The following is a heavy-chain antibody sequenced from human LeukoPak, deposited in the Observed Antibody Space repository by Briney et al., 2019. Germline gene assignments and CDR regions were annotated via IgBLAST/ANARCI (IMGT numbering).Heavy chain of an antibody. CDR1: GGSISSYY. J-gene: IGHJ4*02. CDR2: IYYSGST. CDR3: ARGLVGATRPFDY. Sequence: SETLSLTCIVSGGSISSYYWSWIRQPPGKGLEWIGYIYYSGSTNYNPSLKSRVTISVDTSKNQFSLKLSSVTAADTAVYYCARGLVGATRPFDYWGQGTLVTVSS. D-gene: IGHD1-26*01. V-gene: IGHV4-59*01.